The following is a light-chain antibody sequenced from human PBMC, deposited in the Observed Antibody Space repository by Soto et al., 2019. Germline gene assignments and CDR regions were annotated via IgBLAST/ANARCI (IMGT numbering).Light chain of an antibody. J-gene: IGKJ4*01. CDR1: QSINRD. V-gene: IGKV3-15*01. CDR3: QQHANYPIT. CDR2: GVS. Sequence: EIVMTQSPATLSVSPGESATLTCRASQSINRDLAWYVQKPGQAPRLLIYGVSTRATGIPARFSGSRSGPEFTLTISSLQPDDFATYYCQQHANYPITFGGGTKVDIK.